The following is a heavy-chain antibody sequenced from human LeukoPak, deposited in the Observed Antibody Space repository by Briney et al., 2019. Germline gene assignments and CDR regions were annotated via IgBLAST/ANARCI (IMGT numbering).Heavy chain of an antibody. CDR3: AKASTHARPGPYYYYMDV. V-gene: IGHV3-30*18. J-gene: IGHJ6*03. D-gene: IGHD6-6*01. CDR2: ISYDGSNK. CDR1: GFTFSSYG. Sequence: GGSLRLSCAASGFTFSSYGMHWVRQAPGKGLEWVAVISYDGSNKYYADSVKGRFTISRDNSKNTLYPQMNSLRAEDTAVYYCAKASTHARPGPYYYYMDVWGKGTTVTVSS.